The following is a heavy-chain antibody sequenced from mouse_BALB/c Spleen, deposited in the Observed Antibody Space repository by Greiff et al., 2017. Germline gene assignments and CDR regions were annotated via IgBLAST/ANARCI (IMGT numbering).Heavy chain of an antibody. CDR2: INSNGGST. Sequence: EVQLVESGGGLVKLGGSLKLSCAASGFTFSSYYMSWVRQTPEKRLELVAAINSNGGSTYYPDTVKGRFTISRDNAKNTLYLQMSSLKSEDTALYYCARHRTVVAPFDYWGQGTTLTVSS. CDR1: GFTFSSYY. V-gene: IGHV5-6-2*01. CDR3: ARHRTVVAPFDY. J-gene: IGHJ2*01. D-gene: IGHD1-1*01.